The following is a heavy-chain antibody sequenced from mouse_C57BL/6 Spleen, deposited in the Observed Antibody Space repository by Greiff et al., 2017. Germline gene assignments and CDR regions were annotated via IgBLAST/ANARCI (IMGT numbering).Heavy chain of an antibody. CDR1: GYTFTSYW. CDR2: IDPSDSET. D-gene: IGHD1-2*01. V-gene: IGHV1-52*01. Sequence: QVQLQQPGAELVRPGSSVKLSCKASGYTFTSYWMHWVKQRPIQGLEWIGNIDPSDSETHYNQKFKDKATLTVDKSSSTAYMQISSLTSEDSAIYYCARDYGPDMDYWGQGTSVTVSS. J-gene: IGHJ4*01. CDR3: ARDYGPDMDY.